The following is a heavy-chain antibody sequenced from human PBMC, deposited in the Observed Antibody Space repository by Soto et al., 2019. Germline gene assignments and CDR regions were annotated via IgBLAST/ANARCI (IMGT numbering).Heavy chain of an antibody. CDR3: ARRLTPSVTAMGY. Sequence: QVQLVESGGGVVQPGRSLRLSCSASGFTFSDYAINWVRQAPGKGLEWVANISGDGINKYIADSVKGRFIISRDNSKNTVLLQMSSLGPEDTAVYYCARRLTPSVTAMGYWGQGTLVTVSS. CDR1: GFTFSDYA. CDR2: ISGDGINK. J-gene: IGHJ4*02. V-gene: IGHV3-30-3*01. D-gene: IGHD2-21*02.